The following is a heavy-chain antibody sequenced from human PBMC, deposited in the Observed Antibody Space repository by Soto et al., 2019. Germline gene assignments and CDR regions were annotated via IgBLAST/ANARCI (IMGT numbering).Heavy chain of an antibody. CDR1: GYTFTGYY. CDR3: ARGRQPLGLGKDNWFDP. V-gene: IGHV1-2*02. D-gene: IGHD2-2*01. J-gene: IGHJ5*02. Sequence: ASVKVSCKASGYTFTGYYMHWVRQAPGQGLEWMGWINPNSGGTNYAQKFQGRVTMTRDTSISTAYMELSRLRSDDTAVYYCARGRQPLGLGKDNWFDPWGQGTLVTVSS. CDR2: INPNSGGT.